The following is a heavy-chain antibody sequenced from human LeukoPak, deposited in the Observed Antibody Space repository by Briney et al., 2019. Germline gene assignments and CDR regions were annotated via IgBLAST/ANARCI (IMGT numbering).Heavy chain of an antibody. V-gene: IGHV4-34*01. J-gene: IGHJ4*02. D-gene: IGHD3-10*01. Sequence: SETLSLTCAVYGGSFSGYYRSWIRQPPGKGLEWIGEINHSGSTNYNPSLKSRVTISVDTSKNRFSLKLSSVTAADTAVYYCARVRGRQPRGYFDYWGQGTLVTVSS. CDR3: ARVRGRQPRGYFDY. CDR2: INHSGST. CDR1: GGSFSGYY.